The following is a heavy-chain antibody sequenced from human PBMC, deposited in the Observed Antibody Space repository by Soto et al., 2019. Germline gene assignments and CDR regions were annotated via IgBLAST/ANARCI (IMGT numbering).Heavy chain of an antibody. CDR2: IVVGSGNT. V-gene: IGHV1-58*02. Sequence: SVKVSCKASGFTFTSSAMQWVRQARGQRLEWIGWIVVGSGNTNYAQKFQERVTITRDMSTSTAYMELSSLRSEDTAVYYCAAETPTSGYNAFDIWGQGTRVTVSS. CDR1: GFTFTSSA. D-gene: IGHD5-18*01. J-gene: IGHJ3*02. CDR3: AAETPTSGYNAFDI.